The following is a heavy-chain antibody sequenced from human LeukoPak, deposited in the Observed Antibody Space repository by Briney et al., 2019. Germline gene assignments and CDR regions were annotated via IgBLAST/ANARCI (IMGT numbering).Heavy chain of an antibody. D-gene: IGHD4-23*01. CDR3: ARVGGQDPLDGGNSDY. J-gene: IGHJ4*02. CDR2: INPSGGGT. CDR1: GYTFTSYY. Sequence: ASVKVSCTASGYTFTSYYMHWVRQAPGQGLEWMGIINPSGGGTSYAQKFQGRVTMTGDTSTSTVYMELSSLRSEDTAVYYCARVGGQDPLDGGNSDYWGQGTLVTVSS. V-gene: IGHV1-46*01.